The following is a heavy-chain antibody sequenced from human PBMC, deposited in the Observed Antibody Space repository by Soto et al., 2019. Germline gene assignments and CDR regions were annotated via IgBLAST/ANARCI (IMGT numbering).Heavy chain of an antibody. CDR1: GFTFDDYG. V-gene: IGHV3-20*01. CDR3: ARDRRFRVTTVTANWFDP. D-gene: IGHD4-17*01. J-gene: IGHJ5*02. CDR2: INWNGGST. Sequence: EVQLVESGGGVVRPGGSLRLSCAASGFTFDDYGMSWVRQAPGKGLEWVSGINWNGGSTGYADSVKGRFTISRDNAKKSLYLQMNSLRAEDTALYHCARDRRFRVTTVTANWFDPWGQGTLVTVSS.